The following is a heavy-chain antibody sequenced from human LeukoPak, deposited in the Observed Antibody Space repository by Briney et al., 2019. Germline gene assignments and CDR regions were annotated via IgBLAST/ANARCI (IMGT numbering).Heavy chain of an antibody. Sequence: GGSLRLSCGVSGFAFSSFAMSWVRQAPGKGLEWVSTIIGSGDSTYYADSVKGRYTISRDNSKNTLYLQMNSLRAEDTAVYYCAKVLLGSSYYYDYYMDVWGKGTTVTVSS. D-gene: IGHD3-10*01. V-gene: IGHV3-23*01. J-gene: IGHJ6*03. CDR2: IIGSGDST. CDR3: AKVLLGSSYYYDYYMDV. CDR1: GFAFSSFA.